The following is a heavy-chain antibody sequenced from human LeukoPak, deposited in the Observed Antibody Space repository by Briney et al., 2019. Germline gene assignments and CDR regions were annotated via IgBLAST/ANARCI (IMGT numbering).Heavy chain of an antibody. D-gene: IGHD3-16*02. CDR3: VCMGSYRKYYYYGMDV. V-gene: IGHV1-18*01. Sequence: ASVKVSCKASGYTFTSYGISWVRQAPGQGLEWMGWISAYNGNTNYAQKLQGRVTMTTDTSTSTAYMELRSLRSDDTAVYYCVCMGSYRKYYYYGMDVWGQGTTVTVSS. CDR1: GYTFTSYG. CDR2: ISAYNGNT. J-gene: IGHJ6*02.